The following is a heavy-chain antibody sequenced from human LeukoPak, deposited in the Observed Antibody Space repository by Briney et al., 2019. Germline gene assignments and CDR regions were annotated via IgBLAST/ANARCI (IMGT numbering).Heavy chain of an antibody. CDR1: GFTLSSYS. CDR2: ISSSSSTI. D-gene: IGHD3-22*01. Sequence: PGGSLRLSCAASGFTLSSYSMNWVRQAPGKGLEWVSYISSSSSTIYYADSVKGRFTISRDNAKNSLYLQMNSLRDEDTAVYYCARAGEGDSSGYYYESPSDYWGQGTLVTVSS. J-gene: IGHJ4*02. CDR3: ARAGEGDSSGYYYESPSDY. V-gene: IGHV3-48*02.